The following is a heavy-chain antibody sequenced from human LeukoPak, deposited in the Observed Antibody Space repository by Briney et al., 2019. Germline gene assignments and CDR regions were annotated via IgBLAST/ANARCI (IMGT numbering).Heavy chain of an antibody. Sequence: SETLSLTCTVSGGSISSYHWSWIRQPPGKGLEWIGYIYYSGSTNYNPSLKSRVTISVDTSKNQFSLKLSSVTAADTAVYYCAIQKYCSSTNCYYFDHWGQGTLVTVSS. J-gene: IGHJ4*02. D-gene: IGHD2-2*01. V-gene: IGHV4-59*08. CDR3: AIQKYCSSTNCYYFDH. CDR1: GGSISSYH. CDR2: IYYSGST.